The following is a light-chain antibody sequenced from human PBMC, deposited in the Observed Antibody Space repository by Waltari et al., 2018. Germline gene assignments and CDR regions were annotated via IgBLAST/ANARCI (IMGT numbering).Light chain of an antibody. CDR3: QQYGSSPFT. J-gene: IGKJ3*01. CDR2: GAS. Sequence: EIVLTQSPGTLSLSPGERATLSCRASQSVSSSYVAWYQQKPGQAPRLLLYGASSRATGIPDRFSGSGSGTDFTLSISRLEPEDFAVYYCQQYGSSPFTFGPGTKVDIK. CDR1: QSVSSSY. V-gene: IGKV3-20*01.